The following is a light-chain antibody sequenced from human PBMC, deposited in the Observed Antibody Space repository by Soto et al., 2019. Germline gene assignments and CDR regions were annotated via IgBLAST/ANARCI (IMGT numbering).Light chain of an antibody. V-gene: IGLV2-14*01. CDR3: ISYTSSSTLDV. J-gene: IGLJ1*01. CDR2: DVS. Sequence: QSALTQPASVSGSPGQSITISCTGTSRDVGGYNYVSWYQQHPGKAPKLMIYDVSNRPSGVSNRFSGSKSGNTASLTISGLQAEDEADYYCISYTSSSTLDVFGTGTKLTVL. CDR1: SRDVGGYNY.